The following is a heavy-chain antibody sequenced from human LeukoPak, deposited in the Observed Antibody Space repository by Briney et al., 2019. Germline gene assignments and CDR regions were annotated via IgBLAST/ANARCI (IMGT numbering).Heavy chain of an antibody. CDR1: GGSISSGDYY. CDR2: IYYSGST. V-gene: IGHV4-30-4*01. J-gene: IGHJ4*02. CDR3: ARDINGYNSLDY. Sequence: PSETLSLTCTVSGGSISSGDYYWSWIRQPPGKGLEWIGYIYYSGSTYYNPSLKSRVTISVDTSKNQFSLKLSSVTAADTAVYYCARDINGYNSLDYWGQGTLVTVSS. D-gene: IGHD5-24*01.